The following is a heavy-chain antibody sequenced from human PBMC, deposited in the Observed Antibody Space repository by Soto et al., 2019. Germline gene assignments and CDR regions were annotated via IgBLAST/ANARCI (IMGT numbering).Heavy chain of an antibody. CDR2: IYSGGST. D-gene: IGHD5-18*01. Sequence: EVQVVESGGGLVQPGGSLRLSCAASGFTVSDNYMSWVRQAPGKGLEWVSVIYSGGSTYYADSVKGRFTISRDNPKNTLYLQMNSLRAEDTAVYYCARESGYRYWFDPWGQGTLVTVSS. CDR1: GFTVSDNY. CDR3: ARESGYRYWFDP. J-gene: IGHJ5*02. V-gene: IGHV3-66*01.